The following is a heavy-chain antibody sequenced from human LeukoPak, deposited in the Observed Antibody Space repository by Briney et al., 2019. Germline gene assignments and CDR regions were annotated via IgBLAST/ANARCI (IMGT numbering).Heavy chain of an antibody. CDR3: ARGSFGTHWYFDL. CDR2: IADDSTAT. D-gene: IGHD3-10*01. J-gene: IGHJ2*01. V-gene: IGHV3-23*01. CDR1: GFTFSSYG. Sequence: PGGSLRLSCAASGFTFSSYGMNWVRQAPGKGLEWVSYIADDSTATYYPDSVKGRFTISRDNSKNTLSLLMNSLRAEDTAVYYCARGSFGTHWYFDLWGRRTLVTVSS.